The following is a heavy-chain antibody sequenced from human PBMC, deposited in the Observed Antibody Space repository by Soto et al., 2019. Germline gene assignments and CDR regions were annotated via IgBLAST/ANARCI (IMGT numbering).Heavy chain of an antibody. D-gene: IGHD3-3*01. V-gene: IGHV4-34*01. CDR3: AIYYDFWSGFMGSLSKPRYFDY. CDR2: INHSGST. CDR1: GGSISGYY. Sequence: PSQPRSLNCAVGGGSISGYYWNQNSKPPGKGLEWIGEINHSGSTNYNPSLKSRVTISVDTSKNQFSLKLSSVTAADTAVYYCAIYYDFWSGFMGSLSKPRYFDYGGQGTLVTVSS. J-gene: IGHJ4*02.